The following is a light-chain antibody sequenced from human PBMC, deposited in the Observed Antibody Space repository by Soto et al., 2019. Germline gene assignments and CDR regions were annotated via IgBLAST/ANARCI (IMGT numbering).Light chain of an antibody. Sequence: DVVMTQSPLSLPVTLGQPASISCRSSQSLAYSDGNTYLNWFQQRPGQSPRRLIYKVSNRDSGVPDRCSGSGSGTDFTLKISRVGAEDVGVYYCMQGTHWPPYTFGQGTKLEIK. J-gene: IGKJ2*01. CDR3: MQGTHWPPYT. CDR1: QSLAYSDGNTY. CDR2: KVS. V-gene: IGKV2-30*01.